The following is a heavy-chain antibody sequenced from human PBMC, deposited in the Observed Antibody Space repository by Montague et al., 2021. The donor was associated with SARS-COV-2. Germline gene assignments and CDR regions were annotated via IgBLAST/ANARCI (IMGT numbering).Heavy chain of an antibody. J-gene: IGHJ3*02. V-gene: IGHV4-31*03. CDR1: GGSISSDGYY. Sequence: TLSLTCTVSGGSISSDGYYWSWIRQHPGKGLEWIGYIYYRGSTYYXXXLKSRVTISVDTSKNQFSLKLSSVTAADTAVYYCARAASDIVLMVYAIRAFDIWGQGTMVTVSS. CDR3: ARAASDIVLMVYAIRAFDI. CDR2: IYYRGST. D-gene: IGHD2-8*01.